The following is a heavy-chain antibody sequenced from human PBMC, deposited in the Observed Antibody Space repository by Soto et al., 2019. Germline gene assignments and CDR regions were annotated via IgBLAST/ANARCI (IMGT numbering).Heavy chain of an antibody. CDR3: AKDGGADGYFGNWLDP. Sequence: QVQLVQSGAEVKKPGSSVKVSCKASGGTFSTYAITWVRQAPGQGLEWVGRIIPIFGTTNVAPKFQGRVTITADESTTTAYMELSGLRSDDTAVYYCAKDGGADGYFGNWLDPWGQGTLVTVSS. D-gene: IGHD5-12*01. CDR2: IIPIFGTT. V-gene: IGHV1-69*15. CDR1: GGTFSTYA. J-gene: IGHJ5*02.